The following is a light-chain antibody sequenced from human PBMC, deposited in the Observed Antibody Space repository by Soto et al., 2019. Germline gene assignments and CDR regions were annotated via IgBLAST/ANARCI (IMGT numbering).Light chain of an antibody. J-gene: IGKJ1*01. CDR2: AAS. CDR3: QQSYSTPWT. CDR1: QSITNY. Sequence: DIQMTQSPSSLSASVGDRVSITCRASQSITNYLNWYQQKPGEAPKVLIYAASRLQSGVPPRFSGSGSGTDFTLTISTLQPEDVATYYCQQSYSTPWTFGQGTKVEV. V-gene: IGKV1-39*01.